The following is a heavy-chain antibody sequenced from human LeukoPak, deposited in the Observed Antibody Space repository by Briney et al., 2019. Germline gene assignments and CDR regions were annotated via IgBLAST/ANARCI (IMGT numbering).Heavy chain of an antibody. CDR3: ASLRSYYYGMDV. CDR2: IYYSGST. J-gene: IGHJ6*02. CDR1: GGSISSYY. Sequence: PETLSLTCTVSGGSISSYYWSWIRQPPGKGLEWIGYIYYSGSTNYNPSLKSRVTISVDTSKNQFSLKLSSVTAADTAVYYCASLRSYYYGMDVWGQGTTVTVSS. V-gene: IGHV4-59*01.